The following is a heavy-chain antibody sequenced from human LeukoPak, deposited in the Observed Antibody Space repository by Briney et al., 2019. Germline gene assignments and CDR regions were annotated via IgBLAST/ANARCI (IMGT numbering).Heavy chain of an antibody. J-gene: IGHJ6*02. CDR3: ARDSSEDSRWSYYYYYGMDV. D-gene: IGHD3-22*01. Sequence: PGGSLRLSCSASGFTFNAYGMGWVRQAPGKGLEWVSYISSSSSTIYYADSVKGRFTISRDNAKNSLYLQMNSLRDEDTAVYYCARDSSEDSRWSYYYYYGMDVWGQGTTVTVSS. CDR1: GFTFNAYG. CDR2: ISSSSSTI. V-gene: IGHV3-48*02.